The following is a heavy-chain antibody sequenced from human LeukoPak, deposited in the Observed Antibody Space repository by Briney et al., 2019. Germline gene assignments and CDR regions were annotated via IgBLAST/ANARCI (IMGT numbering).Heavy chain of an antibody. Sequence: GESLKISCQGSGYSFTSYWISWVRPMPGKGLEWMGRIDPSDSYTNYSPSFQGHVTISADKSISTAYLQWSSLKASDTAMYYCARRKVDTAMNYYYGMDVWGQGTTVTVSS. CDR1: GYSFTSYW. J-gene: IGHJ6*02. D-gene: IGHD5-18*01. V-gene: IGHV5-10-1*01. CDR3: ARRKVDTAMNYYYGMDV. CDR2: IDPSDSYT.